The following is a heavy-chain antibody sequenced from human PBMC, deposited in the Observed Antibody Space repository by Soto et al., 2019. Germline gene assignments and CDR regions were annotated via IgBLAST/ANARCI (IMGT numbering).Heavy chain of an antibody. J-gene: IGHJ3*02. D-gene: IGHD3-9*01. CDR3: AREASDILTGDNAFDI. Sequence: ASVKVSCKDSGYTFTSYDINWVRQATGQGLEWMGWMNPNSGNTGYAQKFQGRVTMTRNTSISTAYMELSSLRSEDTAVYYCAREASDILTGDNAFDIWGQGTMVTV. V-gene: IGHV1-8*01. CDR2: MNPNSGNT. CDR1: GYTFTSYD.